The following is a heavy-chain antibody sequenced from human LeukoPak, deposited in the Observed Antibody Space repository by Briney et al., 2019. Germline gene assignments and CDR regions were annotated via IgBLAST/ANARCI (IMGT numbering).Heavy chain of an antibody. CDR3: ARGPDTYSSGPDY. J-gene: IGHJ4*02. D-gene: IGHD6-19*01. CDR1: GGSISSSSYY. Sequence: PSETLSLTCTVSGGSISSSSYYWGWIRQPPGKGLEWIGSIYYSGSTYYNPSLKSRVAISVDTSKNQFSLKLSSVTAADTAVYYCARGPDTYSSGPDYWGQGTLVTVSS. V-gene: IGHV4-39*07. CDR2: IYYSGST.